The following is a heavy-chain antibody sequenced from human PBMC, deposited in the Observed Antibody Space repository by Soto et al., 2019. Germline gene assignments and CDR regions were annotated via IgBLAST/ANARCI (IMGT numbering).Heavy chain of an antibody. CDR1: GGSISSYY. D-gene: IGHD3-22*01. CDR2: IYTSGST. CDR3: AGGLYYYDSSGYSRY. J-gene: IGHJ4*02. Sequence: SETLSLTCTVSGGSISSYYWSWIRQPAGKGLEWIGRIYTSGSTNYNPSLKSRVTMSVDTSKNQFSLKLSSVTAADTAVYYCAGGLYYYDSSGYSRYWGQGTLVTVSS. V-gene: IGHV4-4*07.